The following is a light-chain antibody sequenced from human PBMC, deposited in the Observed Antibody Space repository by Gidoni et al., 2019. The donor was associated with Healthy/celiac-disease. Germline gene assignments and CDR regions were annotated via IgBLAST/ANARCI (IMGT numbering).Light chain of an antibody. Sequence: DIQMTKSPSSLSASVGDRVTITCQASQDISNYLNWYQQKPGKAPKLLIYDASNLETGVPSMFSGSGSGTDFTFTISSLQPEDIATYYCPQYDNLPLTFGGGTKVEIK. CDR2: DAS. J-gene: IGKJ4*01. CDR3: PQYDNLPLT. CDR1: QDISNY. V-gene: IGKV1-33*01.